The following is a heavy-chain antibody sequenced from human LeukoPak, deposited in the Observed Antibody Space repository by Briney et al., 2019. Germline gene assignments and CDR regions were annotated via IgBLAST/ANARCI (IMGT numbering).Heavy chain of an antibody. D-gene: IGHD1-26*01. CDR3: ARRYSGSYNYYYMDV. J-gene: IGHJ6*03. Sequence: GGSLRLSCAASGFTFYNYGMHWVRQAPGKGLEWLAFIRYDGSNTYYADSVKGRFTVSRDDSKNTLYLQMNSLRPEDTAVYYCARRYSGSYNYYYMDVWGKGTTVTVSS. CDR1: GFTFYNYG. CDR2: IRYDGSNT. V-gene: IGHV3-30*02.